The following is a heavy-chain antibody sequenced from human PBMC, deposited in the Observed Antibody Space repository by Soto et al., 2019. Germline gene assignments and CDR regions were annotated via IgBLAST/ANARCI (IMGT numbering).Heavy chain of an antibody. V-gene: IGHV3-33*01. J-gene: IGHJ6*02. Sequence: GGSLRLSCAASGFTFSSYGMHWVRQAPGKGLEWVAVIWYDGSNKYYADSVKGRFTISRDNSKNTLYLQMNSLRAEDTAVYYCARAFLFTDCSGGSCYSTRGYYYGMDVWGQGTTVTVSS. D-gene: IGHD2-15*01. CDR2: IWYDGSNK. CDR3: ARAFLFTDCSGGSCYSTRGYYYGMDV. CDR1: GFTFSSYG.